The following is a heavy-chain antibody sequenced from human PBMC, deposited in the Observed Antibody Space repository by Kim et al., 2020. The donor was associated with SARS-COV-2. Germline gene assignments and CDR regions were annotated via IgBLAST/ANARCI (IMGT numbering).Heavy chain of an antibody. Sequence: ASVKVSCKASGYTFTSYGISWVRQAPGQGLEWMGWISAYNGNTNYAQKLQGRVTMTTDTSTSTAYMELRSLRSDDTAVYYCARPYYDSSGHWYFDLWGRGTLVTVSS. CDR2: ISAYNGNT. D-gene: IGHD3-22*01. CDR1: GYTFTSYG. CDR3: ARPYYDSSGHWYFDL. J-gene: IGHJ2*01. V-gene: IGHV1-18*01.